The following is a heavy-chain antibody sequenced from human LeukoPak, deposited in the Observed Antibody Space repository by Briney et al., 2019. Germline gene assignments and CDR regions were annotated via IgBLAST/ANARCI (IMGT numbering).Heavy chain of an antibody. J-gene: IGHJ4*02. CDR3: AKGGYSSGWYSDRGGHFDY. CDR1: GFTFSSYA. V-gene: IGHV3-23*01. CDR2: ISGSGGST. D-gene: IGHD6-19*01. Sequence: GGSLRLSCAASGFTFSSYAMSWVRQAPGKGLEWVSAISGSGGSTYYADSVKGRFTISRDNPKNTLYLQMNSLRAEDTAVYYCAKGGYSSGWYSDRGGHFDYWGQGTLVTVSS.